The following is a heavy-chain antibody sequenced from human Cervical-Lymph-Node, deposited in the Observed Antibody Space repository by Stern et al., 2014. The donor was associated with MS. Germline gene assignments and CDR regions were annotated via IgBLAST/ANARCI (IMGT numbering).Heavy chain of an antibody. CDR3: ARDSGIAVAGTGAFDI. D-gene: IGHD6-19*01. CDR1: GGSISSGGYY. Sequence: QLQLQESGPGLVKPSQTLSLTCTVSGGSISSGGYYWSWIRQHPGKGLEXIGYIYYSGSTYYNPSLKSRVTISVDTSKNQFSLKLSSVTAEDTAVYYCARDSGIAVAGTGAFDIWGQGTMVTVSS. V-gene: IGHV4-31*03. CDR2: IYYSGST. J-gene: IGHJ3*02.